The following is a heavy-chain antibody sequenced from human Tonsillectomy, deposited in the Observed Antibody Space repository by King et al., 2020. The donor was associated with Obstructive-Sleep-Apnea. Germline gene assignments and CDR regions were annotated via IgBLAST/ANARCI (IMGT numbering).Heavy chain of an antibody. CDR2: FSARGST. J-gene: IGHJ6*02. D-gene: IGHD3-16*01. V-gene: IGHV4-4*07. CDR3: ARDGVGAYYYYGMDV. CDR1: GVSISSYY. Sequence: QLQEAGPGLGKPSETLSLTCTVSGVSISSYYWSWIRQPAGKGLEWIGRFSARGSTKYNLSLQSRCTMSGDTSKNQFSLKVTSVTAADTAVYYCARDGVGAYYYYGMDVWGQGTTVTVSS.